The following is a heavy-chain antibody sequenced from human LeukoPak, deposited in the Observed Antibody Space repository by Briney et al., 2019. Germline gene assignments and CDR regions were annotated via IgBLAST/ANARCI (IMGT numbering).Heavy chain of an antibody. V-gene: IGHV4-39*01. CDR1: GGSIGSSYYY. CDR3: ARHVGGSGYLSYFDY. D-gene: IGHD3-22*01. J-gene: IGHJ4*02. Sequence: SETLSLTCTVSGGSIGSSYYYWGWIRQPPGTGLEWIGSIYDSGSTYYNPSLKSRVTISVDTSKNQFSLKLSSVTAADTAVYYCARHVGGSGYLSYFDYWGQGTLVTVSS. CDR2: IYDSGST.